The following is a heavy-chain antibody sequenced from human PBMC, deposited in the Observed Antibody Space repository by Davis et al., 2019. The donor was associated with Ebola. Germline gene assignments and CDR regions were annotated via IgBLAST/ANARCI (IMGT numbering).Heavy chain of an antibody. CDR2: ISYDGSNK. V-gene: IGHV3-30*04. CDR1: GFVFSTYP. D-gene: IGHD6-6*01. CDR3: AKGGGTSSSDFRRT. Sequence: GESLKISCAASGFVFSTYPMHWVRQAPGKGLEWVALISYDGSNKYYADSVKGRFTISRDNSRNTLSLQMNSLRAEDTAVYYCAKGGGTSSSDFRRTWGQGTLVTVSS. J-gene: IGHJ5*02.